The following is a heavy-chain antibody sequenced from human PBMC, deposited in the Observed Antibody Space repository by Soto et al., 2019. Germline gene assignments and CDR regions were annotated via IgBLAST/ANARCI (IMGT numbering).Heavy chain of an antibody. CDR1: GFTFSSYA. CDR2: ISGSGGST. Sequence: PGGSLRLSCAASGFTFSSYAMSWVRQAPGKGLEWVSAISGSGGSTYYADSVKGRFTISRDNSKNTLYLQMNSLRAEDTAVYYWAKEPENWNRASFDLWGRGTLVTVPQ. CDR3: AKEPENWNRASFDL. J-gene: IGHJ2*01. V-gene: IGHV3-23*01. D-gene: IGHD1-1*01.